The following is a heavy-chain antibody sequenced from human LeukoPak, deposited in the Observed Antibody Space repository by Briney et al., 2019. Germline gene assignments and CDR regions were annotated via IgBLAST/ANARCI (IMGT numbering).Heavy chain of an antibody. V-gene: IGHV1-18*01. CDR3: ASPLGYSDNDNFDY. D-gene: IGHD3-22*01. CDR2: ISAYNGNT. CDR1: GYTFTSYG. Sequence: ASVKVSCKASGYTFTSYGISWVRQAPGQGLEWMGWISAYNGNTNYAQKFQGRVTMTRDTSISTAYMELSRLRSDDTAVYYCASPLGYSDNDNFDYWGQGTLVTVSS. J-gene: IGHJ4*02.